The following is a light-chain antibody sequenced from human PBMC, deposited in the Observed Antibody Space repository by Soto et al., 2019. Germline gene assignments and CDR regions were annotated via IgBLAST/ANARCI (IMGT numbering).Light chain of an antibody. J-gene: IGKJ5*01. Sequence: IQVNKAPSSLSGSVEDRVTVTCRASQSISNYLNWYQQKPGKAPNLLIYGAFTLQSGVPSRFSGSGSVRHFTPTFSCLQPEDFATYSCQQSYVSPRTFGQGTRLEIK. CDR1: QSISNY. CDR3: QQSYVSPRT. CDR2: GAF. V-gene: IGKV1-39*01.